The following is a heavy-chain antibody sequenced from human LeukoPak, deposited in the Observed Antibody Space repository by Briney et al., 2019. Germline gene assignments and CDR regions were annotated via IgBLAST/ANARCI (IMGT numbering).Heavy chain of an antibody. D-gene: IGHD6-6*01. Sequence: SETLSLTCTVSGGSISPYYWSWIRQPPGKGLEWIGYIYYSGSTNYNPSLKSRVTISVDTSKNQFSLKLSSVTAADTAVYYRASSIAARPLDYWGQGTLVTVSS. J-gene: IGHJ4*02. CDR3: ASSIAARPLDY. V-gene: IGHV4-59*01. CDR2: IYYSGST. CDR1: GGSISPYY.